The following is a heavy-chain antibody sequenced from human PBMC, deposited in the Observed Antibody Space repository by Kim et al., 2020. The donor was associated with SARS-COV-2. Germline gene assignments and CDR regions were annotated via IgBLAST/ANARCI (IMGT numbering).Heavy chain of an antibody. CDR2: ISSSSSYI. J-gene: IGHJ4*02. D-gene: IGHD3-10*01. CDR1: GFTFSSYS. CDR3: ARDSRMVRGAELDY. Sequence: GGSLRLSCAASGFTFSSYSMNWVRQAPGKGLEWVSSISSSSSYIYYADSVKGRFTISRDNAKNSLYLQMNSLRAEDTAVYYCARDSRMVRGAELDYWGQGTLVTVSS. V-gene: IGHV3-21*01.